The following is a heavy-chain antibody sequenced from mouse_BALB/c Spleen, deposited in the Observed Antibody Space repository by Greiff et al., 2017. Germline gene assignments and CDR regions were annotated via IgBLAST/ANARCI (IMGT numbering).Heavy chain of an antibody. CDR1: GFTFTDYY. J-gene: IGHJ4*01. CDR2: IRNKANGYTT. V-gene: IGHV7-3*02. CDR3: ARSSYAMDY. Sequence: EVKLVESGGGLVQPGGSLRLSCATSGFTFTDYYMSWVRQPPGKALEWLGFIRNKANGYTTEYSASVKGRFTISRDNSQSILYLQMNTPRAEDSATYYCARSSYAMDYWGQGTSVTVSS.